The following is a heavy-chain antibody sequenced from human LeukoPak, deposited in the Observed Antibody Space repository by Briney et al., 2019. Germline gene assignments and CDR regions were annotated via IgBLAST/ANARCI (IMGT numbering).Heavy chain of an antibody. CDR2: INPNSGGT. CDR1: GYTFTGYY. V-gene: IGHV1-2*02. D-gene: IGHD2-2*01. Sequence: ASVKVSCKASGYTFTGYYMHWVRQAPGQGLEWMGWINPNSGGTNYAQKFQGRVTMTRDTSISTAYMELSRLRSDDTAVYYCASSSTAYCSSTSCYVFDCWGQGTLVTVSS. J-gene: IGHJ4*02. CDR3: ASSSTAYCSSTSCYVFDC.